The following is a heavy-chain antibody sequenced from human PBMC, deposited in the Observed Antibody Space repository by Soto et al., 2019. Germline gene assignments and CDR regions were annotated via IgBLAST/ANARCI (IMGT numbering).Heavy chain of an antibody. CDR2: ISWNSGSI. D-gene: IGHD3-3*01. CDR1: GFTFDDYA. J-gene: IGHJ5*02. V-gene: IGHV3-9*01. CDR3: AKAQSPTFGVVINPVGSNWFDP. Sequence: GGSLRLSCAASGFTFDDYAMHWVRQAPGKGLEWVSGISWNSGSIGYADSVKGRFTISRDNAKNSLYLQMNSLRAEDTALYYCAKAQSPTFGVVINPVGSNWFDPWGQGTLVTVSS.